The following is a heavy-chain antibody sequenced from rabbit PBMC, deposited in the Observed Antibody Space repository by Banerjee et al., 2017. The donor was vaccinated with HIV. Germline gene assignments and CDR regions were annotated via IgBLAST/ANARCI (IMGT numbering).Heavy chain of an antibody. D-gene: IGHD4-2*01. J-gene: IGHJ4*01. V-gene: IGHV1S45*01. CDR3: VRWGWL. Sequence: QEQLEESGGDLVKPGASLTLTCTASGFIFSDNYAMCWVRQAPGKGLEWIACIVADSGFTSYANWAKGRFTISKTSSTTVTLQMTSLTAADTATYFCVRWGWLWGQGTLVTVS. CDR1: GFIFSDNYA. CDR2: IVADSGFT.